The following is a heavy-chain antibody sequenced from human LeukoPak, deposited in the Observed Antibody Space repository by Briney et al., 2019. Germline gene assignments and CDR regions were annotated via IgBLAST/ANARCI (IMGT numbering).Heavy chain of an antibody. Sequence: PGGSRRLSCAASGFTFSSYGMHWVRQAPGKGLEWVAVISYDGSNKYYADSVKGRFTISRDNSKNTLYLQMNSLRAEDTAVYYCARGRLGGITMIVVAEYFQHWGQGTLVTVSS. CDR1: GFTFSSYG. V-gene: IGHV3-30*03. D-gene: IGHD3-22*01. J-gene: IGHJ1*01. CDR2: ISYDGSNK. CDR3: ARGRLGGITMIVVAEYFQH.